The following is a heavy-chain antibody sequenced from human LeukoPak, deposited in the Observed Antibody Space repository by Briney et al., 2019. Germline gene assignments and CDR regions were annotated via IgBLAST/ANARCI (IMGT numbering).Heavy chain of an antibody. V-gene: IGHV3-30*18. CDR1: GFTFSDSG. Sequence: PGGSLRLSCAASGFTFSDSGMHWVRQAPGKGLEWAALISYDGSNKYYADSVKGRFTISRDNSKNTLYLQMNSLRAEDTAVYYCAKDESVVVAATLFDYWGQGTLVTVSS. J-gene: IGHJ4*02. CDR3: AKDESVVVAATLFDY. D-gene: IGHD2-15*01. CDR2: ISYDGSNK.